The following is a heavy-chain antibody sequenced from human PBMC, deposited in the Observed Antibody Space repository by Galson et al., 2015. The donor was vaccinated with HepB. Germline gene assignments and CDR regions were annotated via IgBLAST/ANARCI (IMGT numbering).Heavy chain of an antibody. CDR3: ARGGLLLWFGESDYYSDY. Sequence: SLRLSCAASGFTFSSYAMHWVRQAPGKGLEWVAVISYDGSNKYYADSVKGRFTISRDNSKNTLYLQMNSLRAEDTAVYYCARGGLLLWFGESDYYSDYWGQGTLVTVSS. V-gene: IGHV3-30*04. D-gene: IGHD3-10*01. J-gene: IGHJ4*02. CDR1: GFTFSSYA. CDR2: ISYDGSNK.